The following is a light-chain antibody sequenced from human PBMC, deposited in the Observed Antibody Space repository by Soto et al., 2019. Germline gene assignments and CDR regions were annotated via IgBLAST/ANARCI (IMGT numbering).Light chain of an antibody. V-gene: IGKV3-15*01. CDR3: QQYNNWPRT. Sequence: EIVMTQSPATLSVSPGERATLSCWASQSVSSNLAWYQQKPGQAPRLLIYGASTRVPGIPARFSGSGSGTEFTLTISSLQSEDFAVYYCQQYNNWPRTFGQGTKVEIK. J-gene: IGKJ1*01. CDR1: QSVSSN. CDR2: GAS.